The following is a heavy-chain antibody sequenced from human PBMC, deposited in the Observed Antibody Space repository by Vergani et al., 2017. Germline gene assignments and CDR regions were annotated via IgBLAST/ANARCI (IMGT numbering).Heavy chain of an antibody. CDR3: ARAGYSYGLGYYYYMDV. CDR1: GGTFSSYA. CDR2: MNPNSGNT. Sequence: QVQLVQSGAEVKKPGSSVKVSCKASGGTFSSYAISWVRQATGQGLEWMGWMNPNSGNTGYAQKFQGRVTMTRNTSISTAYMELSSLRSEDTAVYYCARAGYSYGLGYYYYMDVWGKGTTVTVSS. D-gene: IGHD5-18*01. V-gene: IGHV1-8*02. J-gene: IGHJ6*03.